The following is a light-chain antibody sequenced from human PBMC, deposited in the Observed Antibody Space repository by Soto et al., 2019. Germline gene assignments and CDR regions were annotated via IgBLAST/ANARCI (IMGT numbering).Light chain of an antibody. CDR3: SSYTTISTLEV. CDR2: EFS. CDR1: SSDVGGYNY. Sequence: QSALTQPASVSGSPGQSITISCTGTSSDVGGYNYVSWYQQHPGKAPKLMIYEFSNRPSGVSNRFSGSKSGNTASLTISGLQAEDEADYYCSSYTTISTLEVFGGRTKLTVL. J-gene: IGLJ3*02. V-gene: IGLV2-14*01.